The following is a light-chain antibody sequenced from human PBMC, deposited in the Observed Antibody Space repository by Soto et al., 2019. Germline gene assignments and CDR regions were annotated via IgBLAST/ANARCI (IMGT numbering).Light chain of an antibody. V-gene: IGKV1-5*03. CDR3: QQYENLPT. Sequence: DIQMTQSPSPLSASVGDRVTIPCRASQDIGTWLAWYQQKPEKAPKVLIYRASHLESGVPSRFSASGSGTEFSLTISRLQPEDIATYYCQQYENLPTFGQGTRLEIK. CDR2: RAS. CDR1: QDIGTW. J-gene: IGKJ5*01.